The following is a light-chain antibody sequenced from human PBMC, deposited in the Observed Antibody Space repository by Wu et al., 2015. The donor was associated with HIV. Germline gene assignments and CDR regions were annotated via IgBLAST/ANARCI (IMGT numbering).Light chain of an antibody. CDR1: QSVSSN. CDR2: GAS. CDR3: QQYGTSPWT. V-gene: IGKV3-20*01. J-gene: IGKJ1*01. Sequence: EIVLTQSPGTLSLSPGERATLSCRASQSVSSNLAWYQQKPGQAPRLLIYGASSRATGIPDRFSGSGSGRDFTLTISRLEPEDFAVYYRQQYGTSPWTFGRRDQ.